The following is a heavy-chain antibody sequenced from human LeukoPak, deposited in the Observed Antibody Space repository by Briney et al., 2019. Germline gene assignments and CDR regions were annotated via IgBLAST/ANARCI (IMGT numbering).Heavy chain of an antibody. CDR1: GGSFSGYY. CDR2: INHSGST. V-gene: IGHV4-34*01. J-gene: IGHJ6*02. D-gene: IGHD5-12*01. CDR3: ARDPLGGYDYYYGMDV. Sequence: PSETLSLTCAVYGGSFSGYYWSWIRQPPGKGLEWIGEINHSGSTNYNPSLKSRVTISVDTSKNQFSLKLSSVTAADTAVYYCARDPLGGYDYYYGMDVWGQGTTVTVSS.